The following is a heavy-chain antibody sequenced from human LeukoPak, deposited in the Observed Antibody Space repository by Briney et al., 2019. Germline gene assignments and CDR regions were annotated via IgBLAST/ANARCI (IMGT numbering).Heavy chain of an antibody. D-gene: IGHD3/OR15-3a*01. CDR3: ARGGLPARSWFDP. V-gene: IGHV1-46*01. CDR1: GYTFTSYY. J-gene: IGHJ5*02. Sequence: ASVKVSCKASGYTFTSYYMNWVRQAPGQGLEWMGIFNPSSGRTTYAQKFQGRVTMTRDTSTSTVYMELTSLRSEDTAVFYCARGGLPARSWFDPWGQGTLVTVSS. CDR2: FNPSSGRT.